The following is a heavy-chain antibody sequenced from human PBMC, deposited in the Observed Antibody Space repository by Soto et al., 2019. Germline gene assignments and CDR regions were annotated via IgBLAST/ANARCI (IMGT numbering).Heavy chain of an antibody. V-gene: IGHV1-69*12. CDR3: ARDKDRQQLGGNYYYILDV. Sequence: QVQLMQSGAEVKKPGSSVKVSCKASGGTFSTSAISWVRQAPGEGLEWVGGIMPVFATPDYAQKCQGRVTISADESTTTAYLELTSPTTDDTAVYYCARDKDRQQLGGNYYYILDVWGQGTAITVSS. CDR2: IMPVFATP. CDR1: GGTFSTSA. D-gene: IGHD3-3*02. J-gene: IGHJ6*02.